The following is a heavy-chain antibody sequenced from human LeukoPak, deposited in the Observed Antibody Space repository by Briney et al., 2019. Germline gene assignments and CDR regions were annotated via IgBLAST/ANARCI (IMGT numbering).Heavy chain of an antibody. Sequence: GGSLRLSCAASGFSFSNYGMHWVRQAPGKGLEWVAVISYDGSNNYYADSVKGRFTISRDNSKNTLYLQMNSLRGEDTAVYYCAKLKLRVWYFDYWGQGTLVTVSS. CDR3: AKLKLRVWYFDY. J-gene: IGHJ4*02. D-gene: IGHD2-8*01. CDR1: GFSFSNYG. CDR2: ISYDGSNN. V-gene: IGHV3-30*18.